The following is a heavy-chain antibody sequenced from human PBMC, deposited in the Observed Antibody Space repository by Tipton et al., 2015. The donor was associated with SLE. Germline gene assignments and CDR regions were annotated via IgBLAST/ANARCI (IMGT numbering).Heavy chain of an antibody. CDR2: ISSGSTYI. Sequence: SLRLSCAVSGFIFSSYTLNWVRQAPGKGLEWVSSISSGSTYIYFADSVQGRFTISRDNAQNSLFLQMNSLRAEDTAVYYCATEGYGSGSSGFDYWGQGTLVTVSS. J-gene: IGHJ4*02. CDR3: ATEGYGSGSSGFDY. V-gene: IGHV3-21*06. CDR1: GFIFSSYT. D-gene: IGHD3-10*01.